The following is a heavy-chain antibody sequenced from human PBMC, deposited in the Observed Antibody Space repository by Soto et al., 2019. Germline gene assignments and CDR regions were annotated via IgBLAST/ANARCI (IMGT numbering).Heavy chain of an antibody. J-gene: IGHJ4*02. CDR2: ISYDGSNK. V-gene: IGHV3-30-3*01. CDR3: ARGCRQQLVPGGY. CDR1: GFTFSSYA. D-gene: IGHD6-13*01. Sequence: QVQLVESGGGVVQPGRSLRLSCAASGFTFSSYAMHWVRQAPGKGLEWVAVISYDGSNKYYADSVKGRFTISRDNSKNTLYLQMNSLRAEDTAVYYCARGCRQQLVPGGYWGQGTLVTVSS.